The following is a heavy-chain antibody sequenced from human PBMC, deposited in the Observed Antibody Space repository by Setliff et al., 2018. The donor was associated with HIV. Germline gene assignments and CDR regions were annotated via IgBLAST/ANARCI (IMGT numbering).Heavy chain of an antibody. CDR1: GYTFTGYY. CDR2: INPNSGGT. CDR3: ARGRHSGTYEAFDI. D-gene: IGHD1-26*01. Sequence: ASVKVSCKASGYTFTGYYMHWVRQAPGQGLEWMGRINPNSGGTKSAQKFQGRVTMTRDTSISTAYMELNSLTSDDTAVYYCARGRHSGTYEAFDIWGPGTMVTVSS. V-gene: IGHV1-2*06. J-gene: IGHJ3*02.